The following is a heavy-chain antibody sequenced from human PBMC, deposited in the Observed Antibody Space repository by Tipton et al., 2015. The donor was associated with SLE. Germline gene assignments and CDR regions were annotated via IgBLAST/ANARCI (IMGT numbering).Heavy chain of an antibody. Sequence: SLRLSCAASGFTFSSYSMNWVRQAPGKGLEWVSSISSSSSYIYYADSVKGRFTISRDNAKNSLYLQMNSLRAEDTAVYYCGTWYRLRTIFGVTTDYEFWGQGTRVTVSA. J-gene: IGHJ4*02. CDR1: GFTFSSYS. V-gene: IGHV3-21*03. CDR3: GTWYRLRTIFGVTTDYEF. CDR2: ISSSSSYI. D-gene: IGHD3-3*01.